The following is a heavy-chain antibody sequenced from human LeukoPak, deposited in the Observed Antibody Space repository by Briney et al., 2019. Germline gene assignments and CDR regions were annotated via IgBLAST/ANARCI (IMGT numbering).Heavy chain of an antibody. CDR3: ARGAGLGYCSSTSSPRGKKYWYFDL. Sequence: SETPSLTCAVYGGSFSGYYWSWIRQPPGKGLEWIGEINHSGSTNYNPSLKSRVTISVDTSKNQFSLKLSSVTAADTAVYYCARGAGLGYCSSTSSPRGKKYWYFDLWGRGTLVTVSS. CDR2: INHSGST. D-gene: IGHD2-2*01. CDR1: GGSFSGYY. V-gene: IGHV4-34*01. J-gene: IGHJ2*01.